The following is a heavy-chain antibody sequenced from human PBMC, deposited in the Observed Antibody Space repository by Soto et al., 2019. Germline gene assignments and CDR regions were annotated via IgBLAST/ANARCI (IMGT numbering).Heavy chain of an antibody. D-gene: IGHD3-3*01. J-gene: IGHJ3*02. Sequence: SETLSLTCTVSGGSIISYYWSWIRQPAGKGLEWIGRIYTSGSTNYNPSLKSRVTMSVDTSKNQFSLKLSSVTAADTAVYYCARAYYDFWSGYYTGGAFDIWGQGTMVTVSS. CDR3: ARAYYDFWSGYYTGGAFDI. CDR2: IYTSGST. CDR1: GGSIISYY. V-gene: IGHV4-4*07.